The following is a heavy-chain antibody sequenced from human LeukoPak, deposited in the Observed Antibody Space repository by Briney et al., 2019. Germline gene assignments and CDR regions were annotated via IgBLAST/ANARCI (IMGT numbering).Heavy chain of an antibody. J-gene: IGHJ5*02. CDR3: ARGRDSSSWYENWFDP. D-gene: IGHD6-13*01. CDR2: ITHSGST. Sequence: SETLSLTCAVYGGSFSGYYWSWIRQPPGKGLEWIGEITHSGSTNYNPSLKSRVSISVDTSKNQFSLKLSSVTAADTAVYYCARGRDSSSWYENWFDPWGQGTLVIVSS. CDR1: GGSFSGYY. V-gene: IGHV4-34*01.